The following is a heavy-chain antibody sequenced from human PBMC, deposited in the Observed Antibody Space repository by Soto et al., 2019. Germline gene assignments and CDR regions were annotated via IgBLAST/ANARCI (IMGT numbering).Heavy chain of an antibody. CDR1: GGSFSGYY. Sequence: SETLSLTCAVYGGSFSGYYWSWIRQPPGKGLEWIGEINHSGSTNYNPSLKSRVTISVDTSKNQFSLKLSSVTAADTAVYYCARGTIFGAPPNWFDPWGQGTLVTVSS. CDR2: INHSGST. J-gene: IGHJ5*02. D-gene: IGHD3-3*01. V-gene: IGHV4-34*01. CDR3: ARGTIFGAPPNWFDP.